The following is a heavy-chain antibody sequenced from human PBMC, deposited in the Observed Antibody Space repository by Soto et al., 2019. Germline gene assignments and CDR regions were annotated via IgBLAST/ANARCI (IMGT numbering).Heavy chain of an antibody. D-gene: IGHD2-15*01. CDR1: GYSFTSYW. CDR2: IDPSDSYT. V-gene: IGHV5-10-1*01. Sequence: GESLKLSCKGSGYSFTSYWISWVRQMPGKGLEWMGRIDPSDSYTNYSPSFQGHVTISADKSISTAYLHWSSLKASDTAMYYCASLHEYCSGGSCYGNYYYGMDVWGQGTTVTVSS. CDR3: ASLHEYCSGGSCYGNYYYGMDV. J-gene: IGHJ6*02.